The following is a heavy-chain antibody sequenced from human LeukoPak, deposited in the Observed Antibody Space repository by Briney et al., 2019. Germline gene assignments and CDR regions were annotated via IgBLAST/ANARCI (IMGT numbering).Heavy chain of an antibody. CDR2: IYASGRT. D-gene: IGHD4-17*01. CDR3: ASGLRSTGRSGNYFDY. J-gene: IGHJ4*02. Sequence: PSQTLSLTCTVSGDSISSGDHYWTWVRQPAGKGLEWIGRIYASGRTVHNPSLKSRVTISLDPSENHSSLELSSVTAADTAIYFCASGLRSTGRSGNYFDYWSPGTLVTVSS. CDR1: GDSISSGDHY. V-gene: IGHV4-61*02.